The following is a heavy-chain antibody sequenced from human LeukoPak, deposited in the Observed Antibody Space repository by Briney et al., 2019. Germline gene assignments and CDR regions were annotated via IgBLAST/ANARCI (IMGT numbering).Heavy chain of an antibody. CDR1: GGSISSGSYY. D-gene: IGHD6-13*01. V-gene: IGHV4-61*02. CDR3: ARESSSSSWAFDY. J-gene: IGHJ4*02. Sequence: PSETLSLTCTVSGGSISSGSYYWSWIRQPAGKGLEWIGRIYTSGSTNYNPSLKSRVTISVDTSKNQFSLKLSSVTAADTAVYYCARESSSSSWAFDYWGQGTLVTVSS. CDR2: IYTSGST.